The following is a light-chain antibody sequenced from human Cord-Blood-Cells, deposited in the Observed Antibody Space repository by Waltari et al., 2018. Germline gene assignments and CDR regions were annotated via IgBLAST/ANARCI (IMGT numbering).Light chain of an antibody. CDR2: EVS. V-gene: IGLV2-14*01. Sequence: QSALTQSASVSGSPGQSITISCTGTSSDVGGYNYVSWYHQHPGKAPKLMIYEVSNRPSGVSNRFSGSKSGNTASLTISGLQAEDEADYYCSSYTSSSTLVFGTGTKVTVL. CDR1: SSDVGGYNY. J-gene: IGLJ1*01. CDR3: SSYTSSSTLV.